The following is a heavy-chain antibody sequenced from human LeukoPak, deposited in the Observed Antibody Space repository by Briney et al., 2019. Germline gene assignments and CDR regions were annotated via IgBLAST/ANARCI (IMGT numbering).Heavy chain of an antibody. Sequence: GGSLRLSCAASGFTFSSYSMNWVRQAPGKGLEWVSYISSSSSYIYYADSVKGRFTISRDNAKNSLYLQMNSLRAEDTAVYYCARGEYYYDSSGYALFDYWGQGTLVTVSS. CDR1: GFTFSSYS. J-gene: IGHJ4*02. D-gene: IGHD3-22*01. CDR3: ARGEYYYDSSGYALFDY. CDR2: ISSSSSYI. V-gene: IGHV3-21*01.